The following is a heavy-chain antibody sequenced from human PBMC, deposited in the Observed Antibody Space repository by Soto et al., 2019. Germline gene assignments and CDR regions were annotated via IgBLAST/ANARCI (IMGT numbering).Heavy chain of an antibody. CDR2: ISYDGSNK. CDR1: GFTFSSYG. CDR3: AKAGFDYGGNSFYFDY. J-gene: IGHJ4*02. Sequence: QVQLVESGGGVVQPGRSLRLSCAASGFTFSSYGMHWVRQAPGKGLEWVAVISYDGSNKYYADSVKGRFTISRDNSKNTLYLQMNGLRAEFTAVYYCAKAGFDYGGNSFYFDYWGQGTLVTVSS. V-gene: IGHV3-30*18. D-gene: IGHD4-17*01.